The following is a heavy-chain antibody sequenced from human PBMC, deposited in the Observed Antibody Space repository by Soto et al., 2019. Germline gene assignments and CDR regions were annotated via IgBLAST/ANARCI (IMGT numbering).Heavy chain of an antibody. CDR1: GGSISSYY. CDR2: IYTSGST. J-gene: IGHJ4*02. V-gene: IGHV4-4*07. CDR3: AREVAVAGCIDY. Sequence: KSSETLSLTCTVSGGSISSYYWSWIRQPAGKGLEWIGRIYTSGSTNYNPSLKSRVTMSVDTSKNQLSLKLSSVAAADTAVYYCAREVAVAGCIDYWGQGTLVTVSS. D-gene: IGHD6-19*01.